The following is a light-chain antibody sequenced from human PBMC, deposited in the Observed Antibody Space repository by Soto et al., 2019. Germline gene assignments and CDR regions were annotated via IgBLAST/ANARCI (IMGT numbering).Light chain of an antibody. J-gene: IGKJ5*01. CDR2: AAS. Sequence: DIQMTQSPSSLSASVGDRVTITCRASQGIYNYLAWYQQKPGKAPKLLIYAASTLEAGVPSRFSGSGSGTDFTLTISSLQPEDVATYYCHKYNSALLTFGQGKRLEIK. V-gene: IGKV1-27*01. CDR1: QGIYNY. CDR3: HKYNSALLT.